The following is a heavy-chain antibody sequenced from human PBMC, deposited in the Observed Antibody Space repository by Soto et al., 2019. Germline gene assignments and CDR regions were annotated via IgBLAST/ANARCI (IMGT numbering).Heavy chain of an antibody. CDR2: IKSKTDGGTT. D-gene: IGHD6-19*01. CDR1: GFTFSNAW. J-gene: IGHJ4*02. Sequence: EVQLVESGGGLVKPGGSLRLSCAASGFTFSNAWMSWVRQAPGKGLEWVGRIKSKTDGGTTDYAAPVKGRFTISRDDSKNTLYLQMNILKTEDTAVYYCTTVPQIAVAGFLYFGYWGQGTLVTVSS. V-gene: IGHV3-15*01. CDR3: TTVPQIAVAGFLYFGY.